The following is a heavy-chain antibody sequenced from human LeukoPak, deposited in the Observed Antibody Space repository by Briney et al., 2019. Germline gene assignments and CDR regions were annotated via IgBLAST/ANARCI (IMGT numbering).Heavy chain of an antibody. CDR1: GFSFSRYG. CDR3: ARDGPNYDLDY. D-gene: IGHD3-3*01. Sequence: PGGSLRLSCTTSGFSFSRYGMHWVRQAPGKGLEWVAYIKSGGRNEYYEDSVKGRFTISREDSKNTLYLHMNSLRVEDSAVYYCARDGPNYDLDYWGDGTVVTVCS. V-gene: IGHV3-33*01. J-gene: IGHJ4*01. CDR2: IKSGGRNE.